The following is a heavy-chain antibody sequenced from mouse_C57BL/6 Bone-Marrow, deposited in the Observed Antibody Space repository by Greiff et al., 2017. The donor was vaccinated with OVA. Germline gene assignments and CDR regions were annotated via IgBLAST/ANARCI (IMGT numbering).Heavy chain of an antibody. CDR3: ARINYWYFDV. J-gene: IGHJ1*03. Sequence: EVMLVESGGGLVKPGGSLKLSCAASGFTFSDYGMHWVRQAPEKGLEWVAYISSGSSTIYYADTVKGRFTISRDTAKNTLFLQMTSLRSEDTAMYYCARINYWYFDVWGTGTTVTVSS. CDR1: GFTFSDYG. V-gene: IGHV5-17*01. CDR2: ISSGSSTI.